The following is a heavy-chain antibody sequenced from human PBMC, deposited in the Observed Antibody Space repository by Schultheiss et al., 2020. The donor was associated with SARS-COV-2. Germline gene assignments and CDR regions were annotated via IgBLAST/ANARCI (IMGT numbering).Heavy chain of an antibody. D-gene: IGHD2-21*01. J-gene: IGHJ2*01. CDR3: TTPYCGGDCYYTTYLFFVL. CDR1: GFTFSNAW. CDR2: ISGSGGSS. Sequence: GGSLRLSCAASGFTFSNAWMSWVRQAPGKGLEWVSAISGSGGSSYYADSVKGRFTISRDNSKNTLYLQMNSLKTEDTAVYYCTTPYCGGDCYYTTYLFFVLLGRGTLVTVSS. V-gene: IGHV3-23*01.